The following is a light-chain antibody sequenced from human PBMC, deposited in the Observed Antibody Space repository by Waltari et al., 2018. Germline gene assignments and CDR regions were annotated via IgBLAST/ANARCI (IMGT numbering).Light chain of an antibody. CDR2: AAS. Sequence: DIQMTQSPSSLSASVGDRVTITCRASQSVTNYLNWYQQKPGKAPKLLIYAASTLQSGVPSRFSGRGSGTEFTLTISSLQPDDFATYYCQHYSHSSPWTFGQGTKVEIK. J-gene: IGKJ1*01. CDR1: QSVTNY. V-gene: IGKV1-39*01. CDR3: QHYSHSSPWT.